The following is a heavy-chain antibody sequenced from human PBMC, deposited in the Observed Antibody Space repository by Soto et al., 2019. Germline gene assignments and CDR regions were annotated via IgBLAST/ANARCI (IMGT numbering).Heavy chain of an antibody. CDR1: GFTFSSYG. CDR2: ISYDGSNK. Sequence: GGSLRLSCAASGFTFSSYGMHWVRQAPGKGLEWVAVISYDGSNKYYADSVKGRFTISRDNSKNTMYLQMNSLRAEDTAVYYCAKEGLEYDILTGYYKRGYYMDVWGKGTTVTVSS. CDR3: AKEGLEYDILTGYYKRGYYMDV. J-gene: IGHJ6*03. V-gene: IGHV3-30*18. D-gene: IGHD3-9*01.